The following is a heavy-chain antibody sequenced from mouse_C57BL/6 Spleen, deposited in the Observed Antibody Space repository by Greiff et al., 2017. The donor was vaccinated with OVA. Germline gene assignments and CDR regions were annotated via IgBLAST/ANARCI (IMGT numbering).Heavy chain of an antibody. CDR3: ARHLYYGTRDWYFDV. CDR1: GFTFSSYT. Sequence: EVNLVESGGGLVKPGGSLKLSCAASGFTFSSYTLSWVRQTPEKRLEWVATISGGGGNNYYPDSVKGRFTISRDNAKNTLYLQMSSLRSEDTALYYCARHLYYGTRDWYFDVWGTGTTVTVSS. CDR2: ISGGGGNN. V-gene: IGHV5-9*01. D-gene: IGHD1-1*01. J-gene: IGHJ1*03.